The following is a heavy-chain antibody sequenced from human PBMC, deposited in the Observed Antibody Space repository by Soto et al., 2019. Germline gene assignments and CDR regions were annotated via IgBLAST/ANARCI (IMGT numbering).Heavy chain of an antibody. D-gene: IGHD2-15*01. CDR2: IYYSGST. CDR3: ARLPRGSALDY. V-gene: IGHV4-39*01. Sequence: SETLSLTCTVSGGSISSSIYYWGWIRQPPGKGLEWIGSIYYSGSTYYNPSLKSRVTISVDTSKNQFSLKLSSVTAADTAVYYCARLPRGSALDYWGQGTLVTVSS. CDR1: GGSISSSIYY. J-gene: IGHJ4*02.